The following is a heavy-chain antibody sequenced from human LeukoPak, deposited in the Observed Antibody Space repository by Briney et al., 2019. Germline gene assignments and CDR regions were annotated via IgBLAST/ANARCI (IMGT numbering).Heavy chain of an antibody. CDR3: ARGAKWAYYFDY. Sequence: GGSLRLSCEVSGFTFSSFRMNWVRQAPGKGLEWISYISNDLVTMHHADSVKGRFTISRDNSKNSLYLEMNNLRAEDTAVYYCARGAKWAYYFDYWGQGTLVTVSS. V-gene: IGHV3-48*04. J-gene: IGHJ4*02. CDR1: GFTFSSFR. D-gene: IGHD1-26*01. CDR2: ISNDLVTM.